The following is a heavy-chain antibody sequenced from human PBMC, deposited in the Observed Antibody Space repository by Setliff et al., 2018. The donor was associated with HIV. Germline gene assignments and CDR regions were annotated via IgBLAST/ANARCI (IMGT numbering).Heavy chain of an antibody. CDR2: INHSGST. Sequence: SETLSLTCAVYGGSFSGYYWSWIRQPPGKGLEWIGEINHSGSTNYNPSLKSRVTISVDTSKNQFSLKLSSVNAADTAVNYCNIYYYYYMDVWGKGTTVTVSS. CDR1: GGSFSGYY. J-gene: IGHJ6*03. CDR3: NIYYYYYMDV. V-gene: IGHV4-34*01.